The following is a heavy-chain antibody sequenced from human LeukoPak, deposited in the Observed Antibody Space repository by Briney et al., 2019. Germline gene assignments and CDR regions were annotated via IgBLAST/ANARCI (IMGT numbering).Heavy chain of an antibody. J-gene: IGHJ4*02. CDR1: GYTFTGYY. Sequence: ASVKVSCKASGYTFTGYYMHWVRQAPGQGLEWMGWINPNSGGTNYAQKFQGWVTMTRDTSISTAYMELSRLRSDDTAVYYCARAGYSSSWENVDYWGQGTLVTVSS. D-gene: IGHD6-13*01. CDR2: INPNSGGT. V-gene: IGHV1-2*04. CDR3: ARAGYSSSWENVDY.